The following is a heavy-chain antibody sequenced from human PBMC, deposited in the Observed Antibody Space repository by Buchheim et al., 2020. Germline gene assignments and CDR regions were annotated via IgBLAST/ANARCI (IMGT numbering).Heavy chain of an antibody. V-gene: IGHV3-30*18. CDR1: GFTFSSYG. CDR3: AKVRRGSSSWYSYYYGMDV. CDR2: ISYDGSNK. J-gene: IGHJ6*02. Sequence: QVQLVESGGGVVQPGRSLRLSCAASGFTFSSYGMHWVRQAPGKGLEWVAVISYDGSNKYYADSVKGRFTISRDNSKNTLYLQMNSLRAEDTAVYYCAKVRRGSSSWYSYYYGMDVWGQGTT. D-gene: IGHD6-13*01.